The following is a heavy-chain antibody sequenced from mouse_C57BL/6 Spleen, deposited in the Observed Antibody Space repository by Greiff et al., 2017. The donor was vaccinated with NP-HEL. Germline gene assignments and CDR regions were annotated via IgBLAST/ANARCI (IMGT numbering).Heavy chain of an antibody. J-gene: IGHJ2*01. D-gene: IGHD2-4*01. Sequence: VQLQQSDAELVKPGASVKISCKVSGYTFTDHTIHWMKQRPEQGLEWIGYIYPRDGSTKYNEKFKGKATLTADKSSSTAYMQLNSLTSEDSAVYFCAPIYYDYGYYFDYWGQGTTLTVSS. V-gene: IGHV1-78*01. CDR2: IYPRDGST. CDR1: GYTFTDHT. CDR3: APIYYDYGYYFDY.